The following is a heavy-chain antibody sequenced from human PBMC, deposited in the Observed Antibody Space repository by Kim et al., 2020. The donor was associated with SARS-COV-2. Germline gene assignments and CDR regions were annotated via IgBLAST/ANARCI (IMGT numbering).Heavy chain of an antibody. V-gene: IGHV3-33*06. CDR3: AKGLGLGYCSGGSCYPLDY. J-gene: IGHJ4*02. Sequence: GRFTISRDNSKNTLYLQMNSLRAEDTAVYYCAKGLGLGYCSGGSCYPLDYWGQGTLVTVSS. D-gene: IGHD2-15*01.